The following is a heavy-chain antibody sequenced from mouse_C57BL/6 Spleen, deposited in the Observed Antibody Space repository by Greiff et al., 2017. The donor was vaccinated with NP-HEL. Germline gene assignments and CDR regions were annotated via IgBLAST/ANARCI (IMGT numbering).Heavy chain of an antibody. CDR1: GYTFTSYW. D-gene: IGHD1-1*01. Sequence: QVQLQQSGAELVRPGSSVKLSCKASGYTFTSYWMHWVKQRPIQGLEWIGNIDPSDSETHYNQKFKDKATLTVDKSSSTAYMQLSSLTSEDSAVYYCARDYYGSKEYFDVWGTGTTVTVSS. CDR3: ARDYYGSKEYFDV. CDR2: IDPSDSET. J-gene: IGHJ1*03. V-gene: IGHV1-52*01.